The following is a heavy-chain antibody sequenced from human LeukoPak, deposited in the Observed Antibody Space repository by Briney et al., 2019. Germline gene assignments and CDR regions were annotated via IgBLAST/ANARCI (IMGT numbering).Heavy chain of an antibody. CDR1: GGTFSSYA. Sequence: SVKVSCKASGGTFSSYAISCVRQAPGQGLEWMGRIIPIFGIANYAQKFQGRVTITADKSTSTAYMELRSLRSEDTAVYYCAREVVTTNRNWFDPWGQGTLVTVSS. J-gene: IGHJ5*02. V-gene: IGHV1-69*04. CDR2: IIPIFGIA. CDR3: AREVVTTNRNWFDP. D-gene: IGHD4-11*01.